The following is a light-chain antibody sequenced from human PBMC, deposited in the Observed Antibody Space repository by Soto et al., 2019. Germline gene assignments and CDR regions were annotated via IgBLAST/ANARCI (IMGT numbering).Light chain of an antibody. CDR3: QQYNSYSPLT. CDR1: QSISSW. Sequence: DIQMTQSPSTLSASLGDRVTITCRASQSISSWLAWYQQKPGKAPKLLIYDASSLESGVPSRLSGSGSGTEFTLTISSLQPDDFATYYCQQYNSYSPLTFGGGTKV. V-gene: IGKV1-5*01. CDR2: DAS. J-gene: IGKJ4*01.